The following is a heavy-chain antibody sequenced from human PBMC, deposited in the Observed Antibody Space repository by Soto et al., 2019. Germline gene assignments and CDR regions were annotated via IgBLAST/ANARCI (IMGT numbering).Heavy chain of an antibody. V-gene: IGHV3-23*01. J-gene: IGHJ4*02. CDR3: AKDGIRKDDY. CDR2: ITDRGGM. CDR1: GFSISIYA. Sequence: EVQLLDSGGGFIQPGGSLRLSCAASGFSISIYAMSWVRQAPGKGLEWVSSITDRGGMFYADSVKGRFTISRDESKNTVYLQMNSLRAEDTALYYCAKDGIRKDDYWGQGTLVTVSS.